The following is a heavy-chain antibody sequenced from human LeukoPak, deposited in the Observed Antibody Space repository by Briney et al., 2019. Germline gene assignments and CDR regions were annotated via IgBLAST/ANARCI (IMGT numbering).Heavy chain of an antibody. J-gene: IGHJ4*02. CDR1: GFAFTGPS. D-gene: IGHD1-26*01. V-gene: IGHV3-30*04. Sequence: GGSLRLSCVASGFAFTGPSMHWVRQAPGKGLEWVAVVGNDEKTIFYADSVKGRFTISRDNSKNTLYLQMNGLRDEDTAVYYCAKERQAGGTPFDYWGQGSLVTVSS. CDR2: VGNDEKTI. CDR3: AKERQAGGTPFDY.